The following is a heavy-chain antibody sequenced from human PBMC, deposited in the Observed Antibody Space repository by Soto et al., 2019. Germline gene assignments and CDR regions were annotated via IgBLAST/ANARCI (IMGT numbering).Heavy chain of an antibody. CDR1: GGSFSGYY. D-gene: IGHD1-26*01. Sequence: QVQLQQWGAGLLKPSETLSLTCAVYGGSFSGYYWSWIRQPPGKGLEWIGEINHSGCTNYNPSLKSRVTISVDTSKNQFSMKLSSVTAADTAVYYCARERPRGATTVVDYWGQGTLVTVSS. CDR3: ARERPRGATTVVDY. CDR2: INHSGCT. V-gene: IGHV4-34*01. J-gene: IGHJ4*02.